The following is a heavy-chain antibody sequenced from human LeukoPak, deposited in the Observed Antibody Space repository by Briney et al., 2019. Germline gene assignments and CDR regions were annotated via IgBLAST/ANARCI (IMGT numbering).Heavy chain of an antibody. CDR1: GGSISSSSYY. Sequence: SETLSLTCTVSGGSISSSSYYWGWIRQPPGKGLEWIGSIYYSGSTYYNPSLKSRVTISVDTSKNQFSLKLSSVTAADTAVYYCATIVNWNYITDYWGQGTLVTVSS. D-gene: IGHD1-7*01. V-gene: IGHV4-39*01. CDR2: IYYSGST. CDR3: ATIVNWNYITDY. J-gene: IGHJ4*02.